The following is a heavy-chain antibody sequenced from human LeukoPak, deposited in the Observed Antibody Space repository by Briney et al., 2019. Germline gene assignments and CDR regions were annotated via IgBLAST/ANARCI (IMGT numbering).Heavy chain of an antibody. CDR1: GFTFSSYA. D-gene: IGHD1-26*01. J-gene: IGHJ6*02. CDR2: ISGSGGST. Sequence: GGSLRLSCAASGFTFSSYAMSWVRQAPGKGLEWVSAISGSGGSTYYADSVKGRFTISRDNSKNTLYLQMNGLRAEDTAVYYCAKAGSYSFLNYYYGMDVWGQGTTVTVSS. CDR3: AKAGSYSFLNYYYGMDV. V-gene: IGHV3-23*01.